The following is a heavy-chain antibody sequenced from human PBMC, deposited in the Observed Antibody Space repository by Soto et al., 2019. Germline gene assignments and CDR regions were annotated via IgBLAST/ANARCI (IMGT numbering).Heavy chain of an antibody. Sequence: LRLSCAASGFTFGSYAMSWVRQAPGKGLEWVSAISGSGGSTYYADSVKGRFTISRDNSKNTLYLQMNSLRAEDTAVYYCAKDIIAARRSYYYYYGMDVWGQGXTVTVYS. CDR3: AKDIIAARRSYYYYYGMDV. CDR1: GFTFGSYA. V-gene: IGHV3-23*01. J-gene: IGHJ6*02. CDR2: ISGSGGST. D-gene: IGHD6-6*01.